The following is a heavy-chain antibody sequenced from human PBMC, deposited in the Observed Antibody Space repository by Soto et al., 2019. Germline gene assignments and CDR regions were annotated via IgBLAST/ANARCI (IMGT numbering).Heavy chain of an antibody. V-gene: IGHV1-69*02. D-gene: IGHD3-22*01. Sequence: QVQLVQSGAEVKKPGSSVKVSCKASGGTFSSYTISWVRQAPGQGLEWMGRIIPILGIANYAQKFQGRVTITADKSTSTAYMELSSLRSEDTAVYYCATEDGDYDSRGYYHSYWYFDLWGRGTLVTVSS. CDR3: ATEDGDYDSRGYYHSYWYFDL. CDR2: IIPILGIA. CDR1: GGTFSSYT. J-gene: IGHJ2*01.